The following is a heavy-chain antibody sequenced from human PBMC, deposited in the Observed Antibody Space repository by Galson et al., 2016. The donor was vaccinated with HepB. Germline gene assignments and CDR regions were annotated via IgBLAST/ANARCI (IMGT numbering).Heavy chain of an antibody. CDR3: AHRTGIVGLKWFDP. V-gene: IGHV2-5*02. D-gene: IGHD1-26*01. Sequence: PALVKPTQTLTLTCTFSGFSLSSSGVGVGWIRQPPGKALEWLALIYWDDNKRYSPSLKSRLTITKDTSKNQVVLKMTNMDPVDTGIYYCAHRTGIVGLKWFDPWGQGTLVTVSS. CDR2: IYWDDNK. CDR1: GFSLSSSGVG. J-gene: IGHJ5*02.